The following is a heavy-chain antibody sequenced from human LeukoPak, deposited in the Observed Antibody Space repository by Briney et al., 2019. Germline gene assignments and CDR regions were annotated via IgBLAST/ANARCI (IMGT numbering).Heavy chain of an antibody. CDR2: INHSGST. V-gene: IGHV4-34*01. J-gene: IGHJ6*02. CDR1: GGSFSGYY. D-gene: IGHD2-2*02. Sequence: SETLSLTCAVYGGSFSGYYWSWIRQPPGKGLEWIGEINHSGSTNYNPSLKSRVTISVDTSKNQFSLKLSSVTAADTAVYYCAGKVIGYCSSTSCYTHYGVDVWGQGTTVTVSS. CDR3: AGKVIGYCSSTSCYTHYGVDV.